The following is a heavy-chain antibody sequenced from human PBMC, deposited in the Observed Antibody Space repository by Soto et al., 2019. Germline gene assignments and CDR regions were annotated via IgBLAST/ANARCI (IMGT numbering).Heavy chain of an antibody. CDR2: IYYSGST. D-gene: IGHD3-10*01. V-gene: IGHV4-30-4*01. J-gene: IGHJ4*02. CDR3: ARGNDPYYYGSGSPNFDY. CDR1: GGSISSGDYY. Sequence: SETLSLTCTVSGGSISSGDYYWSWIRQPPGKGLEWIGYIYYSGSTYYNPSLKSRVTISVDTSKNQFSLKLSSVTAADTAVYYCARGNDPYYYGSGSPNFDYWGQGTLVTVSS.